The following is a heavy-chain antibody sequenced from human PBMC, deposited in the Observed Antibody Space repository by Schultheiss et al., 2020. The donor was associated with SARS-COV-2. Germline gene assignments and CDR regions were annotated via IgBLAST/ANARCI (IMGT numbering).Heavy chain of an antibody. CDR2: IYYSGST. D-gene: IGHD2-2*01. CDR1: GGSISSSNW. J-gene: IGHJ4*02. V-gene: IGHV4-39*01. CDR3: ARAVVPAAIIALYYFDY. Sequence: SETLSLTCAVSGGSISSSNWWSWVRQPPGKGLEWIGSIYYSGSTYYNPSLKSRVTISVDTSKNQFSLKLSSVTAADTAVYYCARAVVPAAIIALYYFDYWGQGTLVTVSS.